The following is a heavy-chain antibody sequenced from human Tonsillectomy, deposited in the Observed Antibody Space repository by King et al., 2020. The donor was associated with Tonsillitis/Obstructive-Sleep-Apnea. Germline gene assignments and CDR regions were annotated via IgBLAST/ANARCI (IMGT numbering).Heavy chain of an antibody. V-gene: IGHV1-18*01. CDR3: ASGELRYFDGFSPYYYYYMDV. J-gene: IGHJ6*03. CDR1: GYTFTNYG. CDR2: INTSNGNT. D-gene: IGHD3-9*01. Sequence: QLVQSGAEVKKPGASVRVSCKASGYTFTNYGISWVRQAPGQGLEWMGWINTSNGNTKAAQKVQGRVPMTTDTSTSTAYMDLGSLRADHTAVFYCASGELRYFDGFSPYYYYYMDVGGKGTTVTVPS.